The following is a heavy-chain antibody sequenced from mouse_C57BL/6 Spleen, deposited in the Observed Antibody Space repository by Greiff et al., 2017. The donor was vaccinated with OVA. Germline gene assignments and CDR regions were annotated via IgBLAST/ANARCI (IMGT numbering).Heavy chain of an antibody. Sequence: LQESGPGLVKPSQSLFLTCSITGFPITSGYYWIWIRQSPGKPLEWMGYITHSGETFYNPSLQSPISITRETSKNQFFLQLNSVTTEDTAMYYCAGDRSASGAMDYWGQGTSVTVSS. CDR1: GFPITSGYY. CDR3: AGDRSASGAMDY. CDR2: ITHSGET. J-gene: IGHJ4*01. V-gene: IGHV12-3*01. D-gene: IGHD3-1*01.